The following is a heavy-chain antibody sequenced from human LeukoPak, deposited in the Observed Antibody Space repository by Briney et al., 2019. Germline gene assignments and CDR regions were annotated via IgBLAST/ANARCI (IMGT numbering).Heavy chain of an antibody. D-gene: IGHD3-22*01. CDR2: ISSSSSYI. CDR3: ARDRGYYDSNNWFDP. V-gene: IGHV3-21*01. CDR1: GFTFSSYA. Sequence: AGGSLRLSCAASGFTFSSYAMSWVRQAPGKGLEWVSSISSSSSYIYYADSVKGRFTISRDNAKNSLYLQMNSLRAEDTAVYYCARDRGYYDSNNWFDPWGQGTLVTVSS. J-gene: IGHJ5*02.